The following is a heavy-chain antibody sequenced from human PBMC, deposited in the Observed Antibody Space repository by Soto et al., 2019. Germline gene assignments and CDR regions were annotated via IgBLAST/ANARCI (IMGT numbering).Heavy chain of an antibody. Sequence: QVLLEQWGAGLLKPSETLSLTCALYGGSFSGYYWTWIRQPPGRGLEWLGEINHSGITDYNPSLKSRVSISIDTSKNQFSMKLNSVIAADTAVYYCAVGPRMLLAGGGYWGQGTLVTVSS. CDR3: AVGPRMLLAGGGY. CDR1: GGSFSGYY. V-gene: IGHV4-34*01. D-gene: IGHD2-21*01. CDR2: INHSGIT. J-gene: IGHJ4*02.